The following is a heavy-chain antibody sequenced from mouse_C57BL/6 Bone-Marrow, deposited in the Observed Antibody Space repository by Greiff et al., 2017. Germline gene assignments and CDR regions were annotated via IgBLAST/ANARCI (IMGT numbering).Heavy chain of an antibody. V-gene: IGHV1-82*01. CDR1: GYAFSSSW. D-gene: IGHD1-1*01. Sequence: VKVVESGPELVKPGASVKISCKASGYAFSSSWMNWVKQRPGKGLEWIGRIYPGDGDTNYNGKFKGKATLTADKSSSTAYMQLSSLTSEDSAVYYCASYNYGSSNPFDYWGQGTTLTVSS. CDR3: ASYNYGSSNPFDY. J-gene: IGHJ2*01. CDR2: IYPGDGDT.